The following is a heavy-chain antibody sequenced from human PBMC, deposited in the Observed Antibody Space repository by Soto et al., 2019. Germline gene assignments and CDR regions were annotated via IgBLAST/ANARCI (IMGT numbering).Heavy chain of an antibody. J-gene: IGHJ4*02. D-gene: IGHD2-21*02. CDR2: IIPIFGTA. CDR1: GGTFSSYA. Sequence: QVQLVQSGAEVKKPGSSVKVSCKASGGTFSSYAISWVRQAPGQGLEWMVGIIPIFGTANYAQKFQGRVTITADESTSTAYIELSSLRSEDTAVYYCARGWDGGNSDVPHVMDYWGQGTLVTVSS. V-gene: IGHV1-69*12. CDR3: ARGWDGGNSDVPHVMDY.